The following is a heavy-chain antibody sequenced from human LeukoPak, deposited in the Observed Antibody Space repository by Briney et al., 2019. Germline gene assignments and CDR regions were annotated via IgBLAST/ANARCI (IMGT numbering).Heavy chain of an antibody. CDR2: IIPIFGTA. J-gene: IGHJ4*02. CDR1: GGTFSSYA. CDR3: ARLTYCGGDCSCFDY. D-gene: IGHD2-21*02. V-gene: IGHV1-69*01. Sequence: GSSVKVSCKASGGTFSSYAISWVRQAPGQGLEWMGWIIPIFGTANYAQKFQGRVTITADESTSTAYMELSSLRSEDTAVYYCARLTYCGGDCSCFDYWGQGTLVTVSS.